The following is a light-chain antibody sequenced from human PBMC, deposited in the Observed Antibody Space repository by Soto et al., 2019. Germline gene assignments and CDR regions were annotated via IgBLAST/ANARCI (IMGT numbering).Light chain of an antibody. V-gene: IGKV1-5*03. CDR1: QSISSW. Sequence: DIQMTQSPSTLSASIGDRVTITCRASQSISSWLAWYQQKQGKAPKLLIYKASSLESGVPSRFSGSGSGTDFTLAISSLQADDFATYYCQQYKSYALTFGGGTKVEIK. CDR2: KAS. J-gene: IGKJ4*01. CDR3: QQYKSYALT.